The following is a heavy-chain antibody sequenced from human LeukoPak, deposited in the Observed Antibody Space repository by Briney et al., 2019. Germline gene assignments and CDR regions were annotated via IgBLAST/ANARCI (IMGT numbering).Heavy chain of an antibody. CDR1: RGSISSGGYS. V-gene: IGHV4-30-2*01. CDR3: ARDRRDSSGYYYVDY. J-gene: IGHJ4*02. Sequence: SQTLSLTCAVSRGSISSGGYSWSWIRQPPGNGLEWIGYIYHSGSTYYNPSLKSRVTISVDRSKNQFSLKLSSVTAADTAVYYCARDRRDSSGYYYVDYWGQGTLVTVSS. D-gene: IGHD3-22*01. CDR2: IYHSGST.